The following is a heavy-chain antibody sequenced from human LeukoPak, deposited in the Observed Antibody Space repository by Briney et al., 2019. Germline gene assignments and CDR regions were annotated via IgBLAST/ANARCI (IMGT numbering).Heavy chain of an antibody. CDR1: GYTLTSYG. J-gene: IGHJ3*02. V-gene: IGHV1-18*04. Sequence: GASVKVSCKASGYTLTSYGISWVRQPPGQGLEWMGWISAYNGNTNYAQKLQGRVTMTTDTSTSTAYMELRSLRSDDTAVYYCARPQYYCGSGSYSDAFDIWGQGTMVTVSS. D-gene: IGHD3-10*01. CDR3: ARPQYYCGSGSYSDAFDI. CDR2: ISAYNGNT.